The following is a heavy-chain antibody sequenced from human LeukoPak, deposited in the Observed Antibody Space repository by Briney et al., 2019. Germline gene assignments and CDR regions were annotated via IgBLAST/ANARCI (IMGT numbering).Heavy chain of an antibody. CDR2: INPNSGGT. V-gene: IGHV1-2*02. CDR1: GYTFTGYY. Sequence: ASVTVSCKASGYTFTGYYMHWVRQAPGQGLEWMGWINPNSGGTNYAQKFQGRVTMTRDTSMSAAYMEISRLTYDDTAVYYCGRGIQSFDPWGQGTLVTVSS. J-gene: IGHJ5*02. CDR3: GRGIQSFDP.